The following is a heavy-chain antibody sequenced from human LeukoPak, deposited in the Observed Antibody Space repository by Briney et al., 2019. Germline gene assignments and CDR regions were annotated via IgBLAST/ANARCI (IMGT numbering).Heavy chain of an antibody. D-gene: IGHD2-2*01. J-gene: IGHJ6*03. CDR3: AREIVVVPAAMRGGYYYYMDV. V-gene: IGHV4-4*07. CDR1: VGSISSYY. Sequence: PSETLSLTCTVSVGSISSYYWSWIRQPAGPELEWIGRIYTSGSTNYNPSLKSRVTISVDKSKNQFSLKLSSVTAADTAVYYCAREIVVVPAAMRGGYYYYMDVWGKGTTVTVSS. CDR2: IYTSGST.